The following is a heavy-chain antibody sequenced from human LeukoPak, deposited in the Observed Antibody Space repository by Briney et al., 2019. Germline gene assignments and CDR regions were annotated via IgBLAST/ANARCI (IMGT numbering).Heavy chain of an antibody. CDR1: GYTFTSYG. V-gene: IGHV1-18*01. CDR3: ARLAQTDYYDSSGYYD. Sequence: ASVKVSCKASGYTFTSYGIGWVRQAPGQGLEWMGWISAYNGNTNYAQKLQGRVTMTTDTSTSTAYMELRSLRSDDTAVYYCARLAQTDYYDSSGYYDWGQGTLVTVSS. CDR2: ISAYNGNT. D-gene: IGHD3-22*01. J-gene: IGHJ4*02.